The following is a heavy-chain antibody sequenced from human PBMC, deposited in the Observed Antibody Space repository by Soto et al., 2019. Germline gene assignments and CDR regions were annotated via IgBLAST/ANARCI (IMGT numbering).Heavy chain of an antibody. J-gene: IGHJ3*02. V-gene: IGHV3-23*01. D-gene: IGHD3-22*01. CDR3: AVSSGWTFGAFDI. CDR1: GFTFSSYA. Sequence: GGSLRLACAASGFTFSSYAMSWVRQAPGKGLEWVSAISGSGGSTYYADSVKGRFTISRDNSKNTLYLQMNSLRAEDTAVYYCAVSSGWTFGAFDIWGQGTMVTVSS. CDR2: ISGSGGST.